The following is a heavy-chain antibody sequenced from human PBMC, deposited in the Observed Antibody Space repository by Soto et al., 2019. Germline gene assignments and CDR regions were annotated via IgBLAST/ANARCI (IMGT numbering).Heavy chain of an antibody. D-gene: IGHD5-18*01. Sequence: ASVKVSCKASGYTFTNNDVSWVRQATGQGLEWMGWMNPGSGDTGYAQKFQGRVTMTRDISIATAYMELNSLTSEDTAIYYCARMESFGSLNWFDPWGQGTLLTF. CDR1: GYTFTNND. V-gene: IGHV1-8*02. CDR2: MNPGSGDT. CDR3: ARMESFGSLNWFDP. J-gene: IGHJ5*02.